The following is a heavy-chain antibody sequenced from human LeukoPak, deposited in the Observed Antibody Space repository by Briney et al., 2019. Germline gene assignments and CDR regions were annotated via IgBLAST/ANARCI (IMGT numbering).Heavy chain of an antibody. CDR1: GGSISSHY. J-gene: IGHJ4*02. D-gene: IGHD2-8*01. CDR3: ARGVRYCTNGVCRPPFFDY. Sequence: NPSETLSLTCTVSGGSISSHYWGWIRQPPGKGLEWIGYISYSGNTNYNPSLTSRVTISVDTSKNQFSLKLSSVTAADTAVYYCARGVRYCTNGVCRPPFFDYWGQGTLVTVSS. CDR2: ISYSGNT. V-gene: IGHV4-59*11.